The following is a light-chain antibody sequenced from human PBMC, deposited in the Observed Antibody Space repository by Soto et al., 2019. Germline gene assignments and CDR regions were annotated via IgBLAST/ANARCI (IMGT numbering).Light chain of an antibody. CDR3: QQYGSSVGGT. CDR2: GVS. J-gene: IGKJ4*01. V-gene: IGKV3-20*01. CDR1: QSVSSGY. Sequence: EIVLTQSPGTLSLSPGERATLSCRASQSVSSGYLAWYQLKPGQAPGLLIYGVSGRATGIPDRFSGSGSGTAFTLTISRLEPEDSAVYYCQQYGSSVGGTFGGGTKVDI.